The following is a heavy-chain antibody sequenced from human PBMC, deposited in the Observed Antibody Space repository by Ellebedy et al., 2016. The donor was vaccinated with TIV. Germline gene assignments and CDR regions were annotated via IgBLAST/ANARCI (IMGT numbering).Heavy chain of an antibody. CDR3: ARSKPGVTTSYYYYGMDV. V-gene: IGHV1-2*04. CDR2: INPNSGGT. Sequence: ASVKVSCXASGYTFTGYYMHWVRQAPGQGLEWMGWINPNSGGTNYAQKFQGWVTMTRDTSISTAYMELSRLRSDDTAVYYCARSKPGVTTSYYYYGMDVWGQGTTVTVSS. D-gene: IGHD4-17*01. CDR1: GYTFTGYY. J-gene: IGHJ6*02.